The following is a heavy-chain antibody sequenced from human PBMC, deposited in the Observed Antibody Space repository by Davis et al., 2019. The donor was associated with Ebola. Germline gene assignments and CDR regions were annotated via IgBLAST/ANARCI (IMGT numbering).Heavy chain of an antibody. J-gene: IGHJ5*02. Sequence: PGGSLRLSCAASGFTFSSYSMNWVRQAPGKGLEWVSSISSSSSYIYYADSVKGRFTISRDNAKNSLYLQMNSLRAEDTAVYYCARDVTGTTCWFDPWGQGTLVTVSS. CDR1: GFTFSSYS. V-gene: IGHV3-21*01. CDR3: ARDVTGTTCWFDP. CDR2: ISSSSSYI. D-gene: IGHD1-7*01.